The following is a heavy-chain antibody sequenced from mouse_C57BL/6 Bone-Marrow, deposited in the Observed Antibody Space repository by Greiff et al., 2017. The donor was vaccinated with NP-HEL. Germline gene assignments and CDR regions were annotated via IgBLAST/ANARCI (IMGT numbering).Heavy chain of an antibody. Sequence: ESGPGLVKPSQSLSLTCSVSGYSITSGYYWNWIRQFPGNKLEWMGYISYDGSNNYNPSLKNLISITRDTSKNQFFLKLNSVTTEDTATYYCARGFYYSNYGPYYYAMDYWGQGTSVTVSS. CDR3: ARGFYYSNYGPYYYAMDY. J-gene: IGHJ4*01. CDR2: ISYDGSN. CDR1: GYSITSGYY. D-gene: IGHD2-5*01. V-gene: IGHV3-6*01.